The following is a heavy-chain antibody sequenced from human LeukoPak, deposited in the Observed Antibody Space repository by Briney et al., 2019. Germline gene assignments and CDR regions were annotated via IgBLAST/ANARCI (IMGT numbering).Heavy chain of an antibody. D-gene: IGHD4-17*01. V-gene: IGHV4-61*02. CDR1: GGSISSGSYY. CDR2: IYTSGST. J-gene: IGHJ4*02. CDR3: ARDGDYGDYVGY. Sequence: SETLSLTCTVSGGSISSGSYYWSWIRQPAGKGLEWIGRIYTSGSTNYNPSLKSRVTISVDTSKNQFSLKLSSVTAADTAVYYCARDGDYGDYVGYWGQGTLVTVSS.